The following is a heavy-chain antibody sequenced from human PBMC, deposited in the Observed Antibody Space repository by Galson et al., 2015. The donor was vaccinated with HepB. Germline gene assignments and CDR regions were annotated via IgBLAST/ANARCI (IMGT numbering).Heavy chain of an antibody. V-gene: IGHV3-23*01. Sequence: SLRLSCAASGFTFSSYAMSWVRQAPGKGLEWVSAISGSGGSTYYADSVKGRFTISRDNSKNTLYLQMNSPRAEDTAVYYCAKVGVVVITPTDYWGQGTLVTVSS. CDR3: AKVGVVVITPTDY. D-gene: IGHD3-22*01. J-gene: IGHJ4*02. CDR1: GFTFSSYA. CDR2: ISGSGGST.